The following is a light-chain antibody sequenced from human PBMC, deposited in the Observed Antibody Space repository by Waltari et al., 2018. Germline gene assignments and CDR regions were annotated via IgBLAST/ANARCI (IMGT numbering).Light chain of an antibody. CDR3: QNHERLPAV. V-gene: IGKV3-20*01. Sequence: EIMLTQSPDTLSLSPGERATLSCRASQIISRYLVWYQQKPGQAPRLLIYQSASRATGIPDRFSGRGYGTDFSLTISKLEPEDFAVYYCQNHERLPAVFGQGTKVEIK. CDR1: QIISRY. CDR2: QSA. J-gene: IGKJ1*01.